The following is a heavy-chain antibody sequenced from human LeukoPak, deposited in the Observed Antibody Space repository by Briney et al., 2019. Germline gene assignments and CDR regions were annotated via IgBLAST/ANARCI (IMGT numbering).Heavy chain of an antibody. CDR2: IHASGGST. CDR1: GYTFTHNY. D-gene: IGHD3-16*01. Sequence: GSVTVSCLASGYTFTHNYMHWVRQAPGKGLEWMGVIHASGGSTDYLEKFQGRLTVTSDTSTSTVYMELSGLRADDTAVYYCARMGMYPAMITNFFDLWGQGTLVTVSS. J-gene: IGHJ4*02. CDR3: ARMGMYPAMITNFFDL. V-gene: IGHV1-46*01.